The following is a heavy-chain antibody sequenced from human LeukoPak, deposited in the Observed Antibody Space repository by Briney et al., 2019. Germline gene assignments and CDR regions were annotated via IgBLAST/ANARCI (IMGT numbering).Heavy chain of an antibody. CDR3: AGSGRGYSGSYYGD. D-gene: IGHD1-26*01. CDR1: GYTLTELS. J-gene: IGHJ1*01. V-gene: IGHV1-24*01. Sequence: ASVKVSCKVSGYTLTELSMHWVRQAPGKGREWMGGFDPEDGETIYAQKFQGRVTMTEDTSTDTAYMELSSLRSEDTAVYYCAGSGRGYSGSYYGDWGQGTLVTVSS. CDR2: FDPEDGET.